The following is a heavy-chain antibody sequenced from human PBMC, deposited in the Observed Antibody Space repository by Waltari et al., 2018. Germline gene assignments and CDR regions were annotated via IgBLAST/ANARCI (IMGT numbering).Heavy chain of an antibody. CDR2: ISYDGSNK. Sequence: QVQLVESGGGVVQPGRSLRLSCAASGFTFSSYGMPWVRQAPGKGLEWVAVISYDGSNKYYADSVKGRFTISRDNSKNTLYLQMNSLRAEDTAVYYCAKNQGIAADMDVWGKGTTVTVSS. V-gene: IGHV3-30*18. CDR1: GFTFSSYG. D-gene: IGHD6-13*01. CDR3: AKNQGIAADMDV. J-gene: IGHJ6*03.